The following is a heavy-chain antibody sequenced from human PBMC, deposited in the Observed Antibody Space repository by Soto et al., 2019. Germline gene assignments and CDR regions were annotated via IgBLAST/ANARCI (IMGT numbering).Heavy chain of an antibody. CDR3: ARGGDIVVVPAARACRYYYYYMDV. J-gene: IGHJ6*03. V-gene: IGHV4-34*01. CDR2: INHSGST. Sequence: QVQLQQWGAGLLKPSETLSLTCAVYGGSFSGYYWSWIRQPPGKGLEWIGEINHSGSTNYNPSLMSRVTISVDTSKIQFSLKLSSVTAADTAVYYCARGGDIVVVPAARACRYYYYYMDVWGKGTTVTVSS. D-gene: IGHD2-2*01. CDR1: GGSFSGYY.